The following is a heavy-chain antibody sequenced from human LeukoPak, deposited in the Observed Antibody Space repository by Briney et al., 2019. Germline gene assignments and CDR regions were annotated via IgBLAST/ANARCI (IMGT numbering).Heavy chain of an antibody. D-gene: IGHD3-22*01. CDR2: INHSGST. CDR3: ARGVRQDYYDSSGSLFDY. J-gene: IGHJ4*02. CDR1: GGSFSGYY. V-gene: IGHV4-34*01. Sequence: SETLSLTCAVYGGSFSGYYWSWIRQPPGKGLEWIGEINHSGSTNYNPSLKSRVTISVDTSKNQFSLKLSSVTAADTAVYYCARGVRQDYYDSSGSLFDYWGQGTLVTVSS.